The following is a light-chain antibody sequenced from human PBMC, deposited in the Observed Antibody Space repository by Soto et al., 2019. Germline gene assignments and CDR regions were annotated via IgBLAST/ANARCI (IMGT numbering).Light chain of an antibody. CDR3: MQGTHWPPT. Sequence: DVVMTQSPLSLSVTLGQPSSISCRSSQSIVYSDGNAYLHWFQQRPGQSPRRLIYRASNRDSGVPDRFSGSGSGTDFTLQISMVEAEDVGVDYCMQGTHWPPTFGRGTRVEIK. CDR2: RAS. CDR1: QSIVYSDGNAY. J-gene: IGKJ1*01. V-gene: IGKV2-30*01.